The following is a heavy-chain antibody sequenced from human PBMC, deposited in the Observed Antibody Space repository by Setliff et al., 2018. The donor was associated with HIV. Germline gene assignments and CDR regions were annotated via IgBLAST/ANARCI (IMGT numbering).Heavy chain of an antibody. D-gene: IGHD3-3*02. CDR3: ARVPFLEFNWFDP. Sequence: SETLRLSCTVSGFTFGNYAMSWIRQPPGKGLEWIGYIYYTGSTNYNPSLQSRVAMSVDTSKNQFSLKLHSVTAADTAVYYCARVPFLEFNWFDPWGQGTLVTVSS. J-gene: IGHJ5*02. V-gene: IGHV4-59*01. CDR2: IYYTGST. CDR1: GFTFGNYA.